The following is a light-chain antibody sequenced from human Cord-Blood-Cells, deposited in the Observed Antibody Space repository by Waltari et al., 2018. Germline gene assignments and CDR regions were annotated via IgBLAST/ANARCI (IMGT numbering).Light chain of an antibody. J-gene: IGKJ1*01. CDR3: QQRMNWPPT. V-gene: IGKV3-11*01. CDR2: DAS. Sequence: EIVLTPSPATLSLSPGERATLACRASQSVSSYVAWYQQKPGQAPRLLIYDASNRATGNPARFSGSGSGTDFTLTISRLGTEDRAIYYCQQRMNWPPTFGQGTKVDI. CDR1: QSVSSY.